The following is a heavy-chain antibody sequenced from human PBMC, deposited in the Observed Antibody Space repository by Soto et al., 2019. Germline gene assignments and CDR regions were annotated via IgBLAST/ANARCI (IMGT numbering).Heavy chain of an antibody. J-gene: IGHJ6*04. CDR1: GGSFSGYY. V-gene: IGHV4-34*01. Sequence: QVQLQQWGAGLLKPSETLSLTCAVYGGSFSGYYWSWIRQPPGKGLEWIGEINHSGSTNYNPSLKSRVTISVDTSKNQCSRKLSSVTAADTAVYYCAGVGPVFGRVRSSWGLDVWGKGTTVTVSS. CDR2: INHSGST. CDR3: AGVGPVFGRVRSSWGLDV. D-gene: IGHD6-13*01.